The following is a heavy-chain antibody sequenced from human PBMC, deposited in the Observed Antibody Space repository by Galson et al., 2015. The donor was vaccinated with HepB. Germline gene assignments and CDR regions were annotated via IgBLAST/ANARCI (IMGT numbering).Heavy chain of an antibody. CDR1: GFTFSSYA. D-gene: IGHD2-21*02. CDR2: ISYDGSNK. J-gene: IGHJ6*02. CDR3: ARGPEWSGYCGGDCYPPRYYGMDV. V-gene: IGHV3-30*04. Sequence: SLRLSCAASGFTFSSYAMHWVRQAPGKGLEWVAVISYDGSNKYYADSVKGRFTISRDNSKNTLYLQMNSLRAEDTAVYYCARGPEWSGYCGGDCYPPRYYGMDVWGQGTTVTVSS.